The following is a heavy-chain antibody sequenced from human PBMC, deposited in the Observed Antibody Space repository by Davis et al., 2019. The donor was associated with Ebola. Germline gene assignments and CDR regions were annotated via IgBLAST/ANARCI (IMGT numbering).Heavy chain of an antibody. CDR1: GFTFSTYS. J-gene: IGHJ5*02. D-gene: IGHD3-10*01. Sequence: PGGSLRLSCAASGFTFSTYSMSWVRQAPGKGLEWVSSISSDSDYIYYADSAKGRFTISRDNAKNTLYLQMNSLRAEDTAVYYCARDLGITMVRGVYNWFDPWGQGTLVTVSS. CDR2: ISSDSDYI. CDR3: ARDLGITMVRGVYNWFDP. V-gene: IGHV3-21*01.